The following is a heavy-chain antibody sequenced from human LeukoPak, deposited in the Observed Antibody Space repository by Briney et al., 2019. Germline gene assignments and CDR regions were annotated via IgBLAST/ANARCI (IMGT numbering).Heavy chain of an antibody. CDR3: ARAPATNEWRCLDY. J-gene: IGHJ4*02. D-gene: IGHD1-26*01. V-gene: IGHV3-7*01. Sequence: GGSLRLSCAASGFIVSHKYMAWVRQAPGKGLEWVANIKQDGSEKHYVDPVKGRFTISRDNAKNSLYLQMNSLRAEDTAMYYCARAPATNEWRCLDYWGQGTLVTVSS. CDR2: IKQDGSEK. CDR1: GFIVSHKY.